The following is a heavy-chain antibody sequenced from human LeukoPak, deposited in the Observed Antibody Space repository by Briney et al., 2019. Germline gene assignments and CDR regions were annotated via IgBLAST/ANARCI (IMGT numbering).Heavy chain of an antibody. J-gene: IGHJ5*02. CDR3: FRVDDTDGHNWFDP. CDR1: GFSFSYYW. D-gene: IGHD2-8*01. V-gene: IGHV3-74*01. Sequence: WGSLRLSCAASGFSFSYYWMHWVRQGSGKGPVWVSRIIGDGTRTDYADSVKGRFTISRDNAKSTLYLQMNSLTVEDTAVYYCFRVDDTDGHNWFDPWGQGTLVTVSS. CDR2: IIGDGTRT.